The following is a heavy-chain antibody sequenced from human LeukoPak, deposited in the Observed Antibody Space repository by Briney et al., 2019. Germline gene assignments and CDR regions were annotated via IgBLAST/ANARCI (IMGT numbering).Heavy chain of an antibody. V-gene: IGHV3-7*01. CDR2: IKKDGSER. Sequence: GGSLRLSCAASGFTFSSYWMNWVRQAPGKGLEWVANIKKDGSERYYVGSVKGRLTISRDNTKKSLYLQMNTLRAEDTAVYYCARDLAGPPQEAFDIWGQGTMVTVSS. CDR1: GFTFSSYW. J-gene: IGHJ3*02. CDR3: ARDLAGPPQEAFDI.